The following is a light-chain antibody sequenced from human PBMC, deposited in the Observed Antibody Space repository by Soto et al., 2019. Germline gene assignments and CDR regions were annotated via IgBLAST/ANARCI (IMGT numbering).Light chain of an antibody. Sequence: DIQMTQSPSTLSASVGDSVTITCRASQSISSWLAWYQQKPGKAPKLLIYDASSLESGVPSRFSGSGSGTKFTLTISSLQTDNFATYYCQQYNIYLYTFGQGTK. V-gene: IGKV1-5*01. CDR2: DAS. CDR1: QSISSW. CDR3: QQYNIYLYT. J-gene: IGKJ2*01.